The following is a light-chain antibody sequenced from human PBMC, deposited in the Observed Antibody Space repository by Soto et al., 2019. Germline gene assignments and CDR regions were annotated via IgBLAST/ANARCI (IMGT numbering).Light chain of an antibody. Sequence: QLVLTQSPSASASLGASVTLTCTLSSGHSSYAIAWHQQQPEKGPRYLMKLNSDGSHSKGDGIPDRFSGSSSGAERYLTISSLQSEDEADYYCQTWGTGFWVFGGGTKVTVL. CDR1: SGHSSYA. CDR3: QTWGTGFWV. V-gene: IGLV4-69*01. CDR2: LNSDGSH. J-gene: IGLJ3*02.